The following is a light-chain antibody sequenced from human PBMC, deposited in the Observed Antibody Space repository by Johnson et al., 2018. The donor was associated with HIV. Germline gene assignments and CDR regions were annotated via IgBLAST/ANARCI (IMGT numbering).Light chain of an antibody. CDR3: ASWDRSLTVGTV. CDR1: SSNIGNNY. J-gene: IGLJ1*01. CDR2: ENN. Sequence: HSVLTQPPSVSAAPGQKVTISCSGSSSNIGNNYVSWYQQFPGAAPKLLIYENNKRPSGIPDRFSGSKSGTSATLDITGLQTGDEADYYCASWDRSLTVGTVFGPGTRVTVL. V-gene: IGLV1-51*02.